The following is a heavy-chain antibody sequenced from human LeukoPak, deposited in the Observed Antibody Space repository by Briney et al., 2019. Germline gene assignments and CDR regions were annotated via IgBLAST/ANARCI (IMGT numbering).Heavy chain of an antibody. J-gene: IGHJ4*02. Sequence: PGGSLRLSCAASRFTFSSYSMNWVRQAPGKGLEWVSSISSSSSYIYYADSVKGRFTISRDNAKNSLYLQMNSLRAEDTAVYYCARDNIFGVATFDYWGQGTLVTVSS. CDR2: ISSSSSYI. CDR3: ARDNIFGVATFDY. D-gene: IGHD3-3*01. V-gene: IGHV3-21*01. CDR1: RFTFSSYS.